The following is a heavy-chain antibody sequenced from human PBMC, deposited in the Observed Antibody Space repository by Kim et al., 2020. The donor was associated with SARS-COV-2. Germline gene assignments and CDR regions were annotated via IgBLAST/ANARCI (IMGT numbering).Heavy chain of an antibody. J-gene: IGHJ4*02. CDR3: IRDNIQPGDL. D-gene: IGHD3-16*01. Sequence: RTTTYAEPVLGRFSISRDNDKNTLYLQMNSLRVEDTAIYSCIRDNIQPGDLWGQGVMVTVSS. CDR2: RTT. V-gene: IGHV3-74*01.